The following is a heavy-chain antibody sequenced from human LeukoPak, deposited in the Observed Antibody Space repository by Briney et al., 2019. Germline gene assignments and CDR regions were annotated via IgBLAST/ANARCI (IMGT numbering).Heavy chain of an antibody. CDR2: IYPGDSDT. CDR1: VYSFTSYW. D-gene: IGHD4-17*01. V-gene: IGHV5-51*01. J-gene: IGHJ4*02. CDR3: ARPAHYGDYDSPFDY. Sequence: GESLKISCTGSVYSFTSYWIGGVRPIPGKGLEWMGIIYPGDSDTRYSPSFQGQVTISADKYISTAYLQWSSLKASDTAMYYCARPAHYGDYDSPFDYWGQGTLVTVSS.